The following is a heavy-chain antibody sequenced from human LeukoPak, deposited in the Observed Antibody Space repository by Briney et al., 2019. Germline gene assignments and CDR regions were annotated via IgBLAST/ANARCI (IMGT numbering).Heavy chain of an antibody. CDR1: GGSFSTYY. J-gene: IGHJ4*02. Sequence: PSETLSLTCTVQGGSFSTYYWSWIWQPPGKGLEWIGHFYYSGGTSYSPSLKSRLTISVDTSSNQFSLKLTSVTAADTAVYFCARGQGGNYYLNYFDYWGQGALVTVSS. CDR2: FYYSGGT. CDR3: ARGQGGNYYLNYFDY. V-gene: IGHV4-59*01. D-gene: IGHD1-26*01.